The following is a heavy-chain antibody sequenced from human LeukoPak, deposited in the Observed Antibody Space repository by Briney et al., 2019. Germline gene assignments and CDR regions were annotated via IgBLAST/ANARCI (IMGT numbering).Heavy chain of an antibody. J-gene: IGHJ4*02. CDR3: ASLCSGGSCQFDY. CDR2: IYYSGST. Sequence: PSETLSHARTVSGGSISSYYCSWIRQPPGKGLEWIGYIYYSGSTNDNPSLRSRVTISVDTSKNQFSLKLSSVTAADTAVYYCASLCSGGSCQFDYWAQGTLVTVSS. CDR1: GGSISSYY. V-gene: IGHV4-59*08. D-gene: IGHD2-15*01.